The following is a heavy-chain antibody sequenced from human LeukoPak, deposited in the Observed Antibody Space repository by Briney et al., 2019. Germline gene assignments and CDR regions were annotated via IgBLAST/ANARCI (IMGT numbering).Heavy chain of an antibody. J-gene: IGHJ4*02. CDR2: ISGLKEKT. CDR3: ARDRRLGIAAAGTGY. Sequence: ASVKVSCKASGYTFNTYGIIWVRQAPGQGFEWMGWISGLKEKTDYPQKFQGRVTMTRDTSTSTVYMELSSLRSEDTAVYYCARDRRLGIAAAGTGYWGQGTLVTVSS. V-gene: IGHV1-18*01. CDR1: GYTFNTYG. D-gene: IGHD6-13*01.